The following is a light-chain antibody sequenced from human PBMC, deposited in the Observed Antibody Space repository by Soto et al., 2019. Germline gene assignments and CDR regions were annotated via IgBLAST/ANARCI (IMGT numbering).Light chain of an antibody. CDR1: RIGRKS. V-gene: IGLV3-21*04. CDR3: QLWDTSIFHHV. Sequence: SYELTQPPSESVAPGETASISCGGDRIGRKSVHWYQQKPGQAPVLVMYYDNDRPSEIPERFSGFNSGHTATLDISGVEAGDDADYFCQLWDTSIFHHVFGPGTNLTVL. CDR2: YDN. J-gene: IGLJ1*01.